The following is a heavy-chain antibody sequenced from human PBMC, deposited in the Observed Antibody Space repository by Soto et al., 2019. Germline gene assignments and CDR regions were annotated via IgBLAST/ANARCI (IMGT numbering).Heavy chain of an antibody. CDR3: ARDAPGVAPY. D-gene: IGHD2-15*01. Sequence: SETLSLTCTVSGGSIIDGQTYLNWIRQHPERGLEWMGYINYRGTTNYSPALKSRILTSIDTSKNQFSLRLTSVTAADTAVYYCARDAPGVAPYWGQGTLVTVSS. CDR2: INYRGTT. J-gene: IGHJ4*02. V-gene: IGHV4-31*03. CDR1: GGSIIDGQTY.